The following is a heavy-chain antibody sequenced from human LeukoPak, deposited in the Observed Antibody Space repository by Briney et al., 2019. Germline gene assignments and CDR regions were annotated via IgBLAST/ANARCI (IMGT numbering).Heavy chain of an antibody. CDR1: GGTFSSYA. Sequence: RASVKVSCKASGGTFSSYAISWVRQAPGQGLEWMGRIIPILGIANYAQKFQGRVTITADKSTSTAYMELSSLRSEDTAVYYCAKEDGNSGDYYYMDVWGKGTTVTVSS. V-gene: IGHV1-69*04. D-gene: IGHD4-23*01. CDR3: AKEDGNSGDYYYMDV. CDR2: IIPILGIA. J-gene: IGHJ6*03.